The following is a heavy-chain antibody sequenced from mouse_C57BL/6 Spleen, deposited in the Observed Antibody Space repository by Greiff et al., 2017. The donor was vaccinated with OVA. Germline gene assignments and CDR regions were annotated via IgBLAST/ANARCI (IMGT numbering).Heavy chain of an antibody. Sequence: VQLKQSGAELVRPGASVKLSCTASGFNIKDDYMHWVKQRPEQGLEWIGWIDPENGDTEYASKFQGKATITADTSSNTAYLQLSSLTSEDTAVYYCTTWLYDYAEAYWGQGTLVTVSA. J-gene: IGHJ3*01. V-gene: IGHV14-4*01. CDR2: IDPENGDT. CDR1: GFNIKDDY. CDR3: TTWLYDYAEAY. D-gene: IGHD2-4*01.